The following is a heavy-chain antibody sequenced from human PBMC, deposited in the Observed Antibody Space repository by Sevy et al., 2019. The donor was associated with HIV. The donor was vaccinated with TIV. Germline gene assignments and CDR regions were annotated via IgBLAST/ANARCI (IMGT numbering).Heavy chain of an antibody. Sequence: GGSLRLSCAASGFTFGTYDMHWVRQAPGKGLEWVAIISSDGSYRYYADSVRGRFSMSRDNSKNTMYLQISGLLIEDTAVYYCARPMYYDFSYGMDVWGQGTTVTVSS. CDR1: GFTFGTYD. J-gene: IGHJ6*02. CDR3: ARPMYYDFSYGMDV. D-gene: IGHD3-3*01. CDR2: ISSDGSYR. V-gene: IGHV3-30*03.